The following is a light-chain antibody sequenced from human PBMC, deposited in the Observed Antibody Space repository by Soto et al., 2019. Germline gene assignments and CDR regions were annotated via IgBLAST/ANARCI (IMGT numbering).Light chain of an antibody. J-gene: IGKJ1*01. CDR1: QGISSY. CDR3: QQYQTFWT. V-gene: IGKV1-8*01. Sequence: IRLTQSPSSLSASTGDSVTNTCRASQGISSYLAWYQQKPGKAPKLLIYAASTLQSGVPSRFSGGGFGTEFTLTISSLQPDDYATYYCQQYQTFWTFGQGTKVDIK. CDR2: AAS.